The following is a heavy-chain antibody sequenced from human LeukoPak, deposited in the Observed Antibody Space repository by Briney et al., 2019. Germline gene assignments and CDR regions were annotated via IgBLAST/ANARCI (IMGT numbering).Heavy chain of an antibody. CDR1: GFTFSSYS. D-gene: IGHD3-9*01. V-gene: IGHV3-23*01. J-gene: IGHJ4*02. CDR3: AKPTYYDILTGYN. Sequence: PGGSLRLSCAASGFTFSSYSMSWVRQAPGKGLEWVSAIVGSGTNTYYADSVKGRFTISRDNSKNTIYLQMNSLRAEDTAVYYCAKPTYYDILTGYNWGQGTLVTVSS. CDR2: IVGSGTNT.